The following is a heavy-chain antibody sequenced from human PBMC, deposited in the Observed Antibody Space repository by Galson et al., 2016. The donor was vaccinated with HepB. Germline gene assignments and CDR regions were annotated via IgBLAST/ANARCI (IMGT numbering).Heavy chain of an antibody. D-gene: IGHD6-19*01. CDR1: GDSIRSGGYS. CDR2: IYHSGFT. Sequence: TLSLTCAVSGDSIRSGGYSWSWVRQPPGKGLQWIGFIYHSGFTSYHPSLQSRVTISVDVSKNHFSLSLTSVTAADTAVYYCARVVPVVPRLEVAEDGYFLDHWGQGTLVTVSS. J-gene: IGHJ4*02. CDR3: ARVVPVVPRLEVAEDGYFLDH. V-gene: IGHV4-30-2*01.